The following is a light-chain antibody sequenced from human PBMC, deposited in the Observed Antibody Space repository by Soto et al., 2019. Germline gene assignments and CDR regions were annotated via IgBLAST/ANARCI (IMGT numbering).Light chain of an antibody. CDR2: DAS. CDR3: QHFHTKPIT. V-gene: IGKV1-5*01. CDR1: QNVEDS. J-gene: IGKJ5*01. Sequence: DVQMTQSPSTVSASLGDRVTITCRASQNVEDSLAWYQQRPGKAPKLLIYDASILQSGVPSRFSGSGFGTEFTLTINGLQPDDFAVYFCQHFHTKPITFGQGTRLDIK.